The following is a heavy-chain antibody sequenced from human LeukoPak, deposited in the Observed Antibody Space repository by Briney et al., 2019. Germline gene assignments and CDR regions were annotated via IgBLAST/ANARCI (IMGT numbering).Heavy chain of an antibody. CDR3: ARAVEGGYSSSSWGYYYYMDV. CDR1: SGSISSSSYY. V-gene: IGHV4-61*01. CDR2: IYYSGST. Sequence: SETLSLTCTVSSGSISSSSYYWSWIRQPPGKGLEWIGYIYYSGSTTYNPSLKSRVTISVDTSKNQFSLKLSSVTAADTAVYYCARAVEGGYSSSSWGYYYYMDVWGKGTTVTVSS. J-gene: IGHJ6*03. D-gene: IGHD6-6*01.